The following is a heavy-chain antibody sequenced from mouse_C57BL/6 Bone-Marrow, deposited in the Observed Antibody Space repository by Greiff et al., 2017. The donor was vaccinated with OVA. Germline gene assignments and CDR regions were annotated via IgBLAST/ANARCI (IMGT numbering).Heavy chain of an antibody. CDR1: GYTFTDYE. Sequence: QVQLQQSGAELVRPGASVTLSCKASGYTFTDYEMHWVKQTPVHGLEWIGAIDPETGGTAYNQKFKGKAILTADKSSSTAYMELRSLTSEDSAVYYGTRILCPRQDWYFDVWGTGTTVTVSS. V-gene: IGHV1-15*01. CDR3: TRILCPRQDWYFDV. J-gene: IGHJ1*03. CDR2: IDPETGGT. D-gene: IGHD1-1*02.